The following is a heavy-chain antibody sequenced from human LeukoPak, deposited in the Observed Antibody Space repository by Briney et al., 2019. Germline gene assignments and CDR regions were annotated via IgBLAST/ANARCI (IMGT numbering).Heavy chain of an antibody. J-gene: IGHJ4*02. CDR3: AKFNRRDGYNSDY. CDR1: GFTFSSYG. Sequence: PGGSLRLSCAASGFTFSSYGMHWVRQAPGKGLEWVAFIRCDGSNKYYADSVKGRFTISRDNSKNTLYLQMNSLRAEDTAVYYCAKFNRRDGYNSDYWGQGTLVTVSS. CDR2: IRCDGSNK. D-gene: IGHD5-24*01. V-gene: IGHV3-30*02.